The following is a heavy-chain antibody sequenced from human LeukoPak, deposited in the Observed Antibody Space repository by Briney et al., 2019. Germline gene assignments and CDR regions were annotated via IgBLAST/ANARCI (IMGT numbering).Heavy chain of an antibody. D-gene: IGHD2-2*01. CDR2: IIPIFGTA. V-gene: IGHV1-69*13. Sequence: ASVKVSCKASGGTFSSYAISWVRQAPGQGLEWMGGIIPIFGTANYAQKFQGRVTITADESTSTAYMELSSLRSEDTAVYYCARAEVVPAAIVGQDAFDIWGQGTMVTVSS. CDR3: ARAEVVPAAIVGQDAFDI. J-gene: IGHJ3*02. CDR1: GGTFSSYA.